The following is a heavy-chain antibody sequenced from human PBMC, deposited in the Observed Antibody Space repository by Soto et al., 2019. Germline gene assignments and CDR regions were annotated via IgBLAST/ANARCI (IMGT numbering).Heavy chain of an antibody. D-gene: IGHD3-3*01. J-gene: IGHJ4*02. V-gene: IGHV2-5*01. Sequence: QITLKESGPTQVKPTQTLTLTCTFSGFSLSTSGEGVGWIRQPPGKALEWLALIYWNDDKPYSPPLKNRLTVNKDDSKNQVVLTMTNMDPVDTATYYCVHSKYTDFWSGYYSFYFDYWGQGTLVTVSS. CDR1: GFSLSTSGEG. CDR2: IYWNDDK. CDR3: VHSKYTDFWSGYYSFYFDY.